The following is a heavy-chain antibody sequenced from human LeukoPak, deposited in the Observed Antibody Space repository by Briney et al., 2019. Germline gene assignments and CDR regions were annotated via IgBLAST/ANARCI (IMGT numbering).Heavy chain of an antibody. V-gene: IGHV4-30-2*01. CDR2: IYHGGST. J-gene: IGHJ6*02. CDR3: AREGGEERYCSGGSCYYGKDV. CDR1: GGSISSGGYS. Sequence: SETLSLTCAVSGGSISSGGYSWSWIRQPPGKGLECIGYIYHGGSTYYNPSLKSRVTISADRSKNQFSLKLSSVTAADTAVYYCAREGGEERYCSGGSCYYGKDVWGQGTTVTVSS. D-gene: IGHD2-15*01.